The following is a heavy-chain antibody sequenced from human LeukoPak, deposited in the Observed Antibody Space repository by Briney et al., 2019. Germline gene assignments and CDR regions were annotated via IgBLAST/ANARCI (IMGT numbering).Heavy chain of an antibody. V-gene: IGHV1-69*06. J-gene: IGHJ5*02. CDR3: ARDRAVTTNWFDP. Sequence: SVTVSCKASVGTFSSYAISWVRQAPGQGLEWMGRIIPIFGTANYAQKFQGRVTITADKSTSTAYMELSSLRSEDTAVYYCARDRAVTTNWFDPWGQGTLVTVSS. D-gene: IGHD4-11*01. CDR1: VGTFSSYA. CDR2: IIPIFGTA.